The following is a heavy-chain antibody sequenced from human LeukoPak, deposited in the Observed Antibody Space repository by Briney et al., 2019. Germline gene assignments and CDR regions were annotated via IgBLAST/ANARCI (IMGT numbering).Heavy chain of an antibody. V-gene: IGHV4-34*01. J-gene: IGHJ6*03. D-gene: IGHD3-10*01. CDR2: INHSGST. Sequence: PSETLSLTCAVYGGSFSGYYWSWIRQPPGKGLEWIGEINHSGSTNYNPSLKSRVTISVDTSKNQFSLKLGSVTAADTAVYYCARFKLYGSAHRLYYYYYMDVWGKGTTVTVSS. CDR3: ARFKLYGSAHRLYYYYYMDV. CDR1: GGSFSGYY.